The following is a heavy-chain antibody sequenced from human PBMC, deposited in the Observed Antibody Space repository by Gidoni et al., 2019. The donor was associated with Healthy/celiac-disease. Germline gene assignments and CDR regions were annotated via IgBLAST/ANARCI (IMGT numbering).Heavy chain of an antibody. CDR2: ISSSSSSYI. V-gene: IGHV3-21*01. Sequence: EVQLVESGGGLVKPGGSLRLSCAASGFTFSSYSMNWVRQPPGKGLEWVSSISSSSSSYIYYADSVKGRFTISRDNAKNSLYLQRNSLRAEDTAVYYCARGKIRGDYFDYWGQGTLVTVSS. J-gene: IGHJ4*02. CDR3: ARGKIRGDYFDY. CDR1: GFTFSSYS.